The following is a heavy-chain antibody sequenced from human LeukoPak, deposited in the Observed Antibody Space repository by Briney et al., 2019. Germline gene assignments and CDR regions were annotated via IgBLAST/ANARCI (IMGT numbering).Heavy chain of an antibody. V-gene: IGHV3-30*14. CDR1: GFTFSSYA. CDR3: AGANTAYNWFDP. J-gene: IGHJ5*02. CDR2: MSYDGSNK. Sequence: PGGSLRLSCAASGFTFSSYAMHWVRQAPGKGLEWVAVMSYDGSNKYYADSVKGRFTISRDISKNTLYLQMNSLRAEDTAVYYCAGANTAYNWFDPWGQGTLVAVSS. D-gene: IGHD5-18*01.